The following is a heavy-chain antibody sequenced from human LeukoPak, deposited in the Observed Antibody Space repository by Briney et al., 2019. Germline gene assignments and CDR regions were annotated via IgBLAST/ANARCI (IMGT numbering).Heavy chain of an antibody. Sequence: ASVTVSCKASGYTFIDFYMDWLRQAPGQGVEWMGWINPKRGGTKYAQKFQGRVTITADTSIRTTYMELCGLTSDDTAVYYCARDGPSGSITYDHWGQGTVVTVSS. CDR1: GYTFIDFY. CDR2: INPKRGGT. V-gene: IGHV1-2*02. D-gene: IGHD2/OR15-2a*01. J-gene: IGHJ4*02. CDR3: ARDGPSGSITYDH.